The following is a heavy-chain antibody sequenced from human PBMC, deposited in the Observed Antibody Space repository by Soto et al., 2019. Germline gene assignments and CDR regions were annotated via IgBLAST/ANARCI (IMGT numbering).Heavy chain of an antibody. D-gene: IGHD3-9*01. CDR3: TRGADRYYDILTGYPDAFDI. Sequence: GGSLRLYCTASGFTFGDYAMSWFRQAPGKGLEWVGFIRSKAYGGTTEYAASVKGRFTISRDDSKSIAYLQMNSLKTEDTAVYYCTRGADRYYDILTGYPDAFDIWGQGTMVTVSS. CDR2: IRSKAYGGTT. CDR1: GFTFGDYA. V-gene: IGHV3-49*03. J-gene: IGHJ3*02.